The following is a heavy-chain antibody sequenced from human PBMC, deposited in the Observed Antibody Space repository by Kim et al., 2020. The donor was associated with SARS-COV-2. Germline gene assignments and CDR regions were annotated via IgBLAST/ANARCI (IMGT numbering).Heavy chain of an antibody. CDR2: INHSGST. CDR1: GGSFSGYY. CDR3: ASGVYDFWSGYYPYRFDY. J-gene: IGHJ4*02. D-gene: IGHD3-3*01. V-gene: IGHV4-34*01. Sequence: SETLSLTCAVYGGSFSGYYWSWIRQPPGKGLEWIGEINHSGSTNYNPSLKSRVTISVDTSKNQFSLKLSSVTAADTAVYYCASGVYDFWSGYYPYRFDYWGQGTLVTVSS.